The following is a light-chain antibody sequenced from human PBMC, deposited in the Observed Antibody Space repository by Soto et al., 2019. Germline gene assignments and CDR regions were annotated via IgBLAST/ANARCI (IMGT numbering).Light chain of an antibody. CDR1: QSVRGSN. Sequence: EIVMTHSPATLSVSPWEIATLSCRASQSVRGSNLAWYQQKPGQAPRLLIYGASSRATGIPDRFSGSGSGTDFTPTISRLAREDFALYYCQQYGSSPKTFGQGTKVDIK. CDR3: QQYGSSPKT. J-gene: IGKJ1*01. CDR2: GAS. V-gene: IGKV3-20*01.